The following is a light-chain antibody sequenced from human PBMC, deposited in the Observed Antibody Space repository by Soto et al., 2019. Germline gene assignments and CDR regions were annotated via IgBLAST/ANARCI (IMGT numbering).Light chain of an antibody. CDR1: SSDVGSYNL. Sequence: QSVLTQPASVSGSPGQSITISCTGTSSDVGSYNLVSWYQQHPGKAPKLMIYEGSKRPSGVSNRFSGSKSGNTASLTISGLQADYEADYYCCSYAGSSTFVVFGGGTKLTVL. CDR2: EGS. V-gene: IGLV2-23*03. CDR3: CSYAGSSTFVV. J-gene: IGLJ2*01.